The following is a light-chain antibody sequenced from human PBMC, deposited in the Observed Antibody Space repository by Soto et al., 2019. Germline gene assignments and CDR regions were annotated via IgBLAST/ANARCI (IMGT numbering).Light chain of an antibody. V-gene: IGLV2-11*01. CDR3: CSYAGRYTDV. Sequence: QSVLTQPRSVSGSPGQSVTISCTGASSDVGGYNYVSWYQQHPGKAPKLMIYDVNKRPSGVPDRFSGSKSGNTASLTISGLQTEDEADYYCCSYAGRYTDVFGTGTKLTVL. CDR2: DVN. CDR1: SSDVGGYNY. J-gene: IGLJ1*01.